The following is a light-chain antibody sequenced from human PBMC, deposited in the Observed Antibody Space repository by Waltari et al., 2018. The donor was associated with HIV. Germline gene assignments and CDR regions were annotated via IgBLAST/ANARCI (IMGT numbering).Light chain of an antibody. CDR1: QDIRND. CDR2: AAS. V-gene: IGKV1-6*01. Sequence: AIQMTQSPSSLSASVGDRVTITCRASQDIRNDLGWYQQRPGKAPKPLVYAASTLQIWVPSRFSGSGSGTYFTLTLSSLQPEDLATYYCLQDYNYPRTFGQGTKVEI. J-gene: IGKJ1*01. CDR3: LQDYNYPRT.